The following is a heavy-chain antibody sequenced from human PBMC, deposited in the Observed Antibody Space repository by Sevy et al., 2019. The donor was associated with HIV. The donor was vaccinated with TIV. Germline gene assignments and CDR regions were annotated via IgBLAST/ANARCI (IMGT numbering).Heavy chain of an antibody. Sequence: GGSLRLSCSASGFTFRSYAMNWVRQAPGKGLVWVSRINSDGSSTTYADSVKGRFTISRDNAKNTLYLQMNSLRAEDTAVYYCASGTTVTTYGAFDIWGQGTMVTVSS. CDR1: GFTFRSYA. CDR2: INSDGSST. D-gene: IGHD4-17*01. V-gene: IGHV3-74*01. CDR3: ASGTTVTTYGAFDI. J-gene: IGHJ3*02.